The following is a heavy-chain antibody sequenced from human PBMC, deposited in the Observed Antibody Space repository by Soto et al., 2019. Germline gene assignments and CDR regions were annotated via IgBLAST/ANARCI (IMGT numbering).Heavy chain of an antibody. CDR3: ARDGGYEWFGELLSLF. Sequence: GGSLRLSCAASGFTFSSYAMHWVRQAPGKGLEWVAVISYDGSNKYYADSVKGRFTISRDNSKNTLYLQMNSLRAEDTAVYYCARDGGYEWFGELLSLFWGQGTLVTVSS. D-gene: IGHD3-10*01. CDR1: GFTFSSYA. CDR2: ISYDGSNK. J-gene: IGHJ4*02. V-gene: IGHV3-30-3*01.